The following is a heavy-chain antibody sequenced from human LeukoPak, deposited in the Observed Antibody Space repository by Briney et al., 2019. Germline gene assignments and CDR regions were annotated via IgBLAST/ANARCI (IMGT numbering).Heavy chain of an antibody. CDR3: ARRATTVTTFDY. Sequence: GGSLRLSCAASGFTFSSYSMNWVRQAPGKGLEWVSSISSSSSYIYYADSVKGRFTISRDNAKNSLYLQMNSLRGDDTAVYYCARRATTVTTFDYWGQGTLVTVSS. CDR2: ISSSSSYI. CDR1: GFTFSSYS. V-gene: IGHV3-21*01. D-gene: IGHD4-17*01. J-gene: IGHJ4*02.